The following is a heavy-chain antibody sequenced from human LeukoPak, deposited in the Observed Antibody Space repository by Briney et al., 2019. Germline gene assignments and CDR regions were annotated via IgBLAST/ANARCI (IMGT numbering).Heavy chain of an antibody. V-gene: IGHV3-23*01. CDR1: GFTYSSYD. CDR3: ARVGSGYFDL. CDR2: ISGSGGST. Sequence: GGSLRLSCAASGFTYSSYDMTWVRQAPGKGLEWVSGISGSGGSTYYADSVKGRFTISRDNSKNTLYLQMNSLRAEDTAVYYCARVGSGYFDLWGRGTLVTVSS. D-gene: IGHD2-15*01. J-gene: IGHJ2*01.